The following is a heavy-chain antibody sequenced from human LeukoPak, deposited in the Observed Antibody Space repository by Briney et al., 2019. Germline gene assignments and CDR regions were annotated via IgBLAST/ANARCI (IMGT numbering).Heavy chain of an antibody. D-gene: IGHD3-9*01. V-gene: IGHV4-59*01. CDR2: IYYSGST. CDR3: ARVQESQIDYYFDY. Sequence: SETLSLTCTVSGGSISSYYWSWIRQPPGKGLEWIGYIYYSGSTNYNPSLKSRVTISVDTSKNQCSLKLSSVTAADTAVYYCARVQESQIDYYFDYWGQGTLVTVSS. CDR1: GGSISSYY. J-gene: IGHJ4*02.